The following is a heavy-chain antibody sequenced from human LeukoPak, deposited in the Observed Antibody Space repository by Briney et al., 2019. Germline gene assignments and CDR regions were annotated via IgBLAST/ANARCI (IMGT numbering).Heavy chain of an antibody. J-gene: IGHJ4*02. CDR2: ISGSGGST. D-gene: IGHD5-18*01. CDR3: AKVGDTAFDY. CDR1: GFSFGSYP. V-gene: IGHV3-23*01. Sequence: GGSLRLSCVVSGFSFGSYPMSWVRQAPGKGLEWVSAISGSGGSTYYADSVKGRFTISRDNSKNTLYLQMNSLRAEDTAVYYCAKVGDTAFDYWGQGTLVTVSS.